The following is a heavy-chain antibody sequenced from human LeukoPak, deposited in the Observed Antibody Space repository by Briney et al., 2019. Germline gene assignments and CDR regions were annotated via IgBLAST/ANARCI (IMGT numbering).Heavy chain of an antibody. CDR2: MNPNSGHT. Sequence: ASVKVSCKASGYTFTSYDINWVRQATGQGREWMGWMNPNSGHTGYAQKFQGRVTFTRNTSISTAYMDLSSLRSEDTAVYYCARWGAAAGTERLQYYYYYMDVWGKGTTVTVSS. J-gene: IGHJ6*03. V-gene: IGHV1-8*03. D-gene: IGHD6-13*01. CDR1: GYTFTSYD. CDR3: ARWGAAAGTERLQYYYYYMDV.